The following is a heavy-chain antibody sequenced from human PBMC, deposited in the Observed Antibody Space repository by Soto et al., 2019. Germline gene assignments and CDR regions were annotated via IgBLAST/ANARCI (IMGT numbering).Heavy chain of an antibody. D-gene: IGHD2-15*01. Sequence: GRSLRLSCAASGFTFSSYGMHWVRQAPGKGLEWVAVIWYDGSNKYYADSVKGRFTISRDNSKNTLYLQMNSLRAEDTAVYYCARDRRAATLDYYYYGMDVWGQGTTVTVSS. CDR2: IWYDGSNK. J-gene: IGHJ6*02. V-gene: IGHV3-33*01. CDR3: ARDRRAATLDYYYYGMDV. CDR1: GFTFSSYG.